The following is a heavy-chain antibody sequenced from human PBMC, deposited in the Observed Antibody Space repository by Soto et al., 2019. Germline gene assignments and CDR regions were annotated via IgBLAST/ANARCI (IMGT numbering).Heavy chain of an antibody. J-gene: IGHJ5*02. Sequence: ETLSLTCTVSGASMNSYHWSWIRQPAGKGLEWIWHIHSRGSTNYNPSLKSRVTMSVDTSKNQFSLRLMSLTAADTAVYYCARDQGVAAAGITWFDPWGQGSLVTVSS. D-gene: IGHD6-13*01. CDR2: IHSRGST. V-gene: IGHV4-4*07. CDR3: ARDQGVAAAGITWFDP. CDR1: GASMNSYH.